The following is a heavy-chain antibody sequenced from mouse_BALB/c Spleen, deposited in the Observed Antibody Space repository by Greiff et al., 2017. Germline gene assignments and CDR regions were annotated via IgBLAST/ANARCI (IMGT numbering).Heavy chain of an antibody. CDR1: GYTFTSYV. V-gene: IGHV1-14*01. Sequence: VQLKQSGPELVKPGASVKMSCKASGYTFTSYVMHWVKQKPGQGLEWIGYINPYNDGTKYNEKFKGKATLTSDKSSSTAYMELSSLTSEDSAVYYCARKTMITTDAMDYWGQGTSVTVSS. CDR2: INPYNDGT. CDR3: ARKTMITTDAMDY. D-gene: IGHD2-4*01. J-gene: IGHJ4*01.